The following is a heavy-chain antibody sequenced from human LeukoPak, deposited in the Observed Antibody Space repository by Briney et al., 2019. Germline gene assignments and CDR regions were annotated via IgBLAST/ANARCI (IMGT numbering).Heavy chain of an antibody. J-gene: IGHJ4*02. Sequence: ASVKVFCKASGYTFTSYDINWVRQATGQGLEWMGWMNPNSGNTGYAQKFQGRVTMTRNTSISTAYMELSSLRSEDTAVYYCARHGPTALRFLEWLLPFDYWGQGTLVTVSS. V-gene: IGHV1-8*01. CDR2: MNPNSGNT. CDR1: GYTFTSYD. CDR3: ARHGPTALRFLEWLLPFDY. D-gene: IGHD3-3*01.